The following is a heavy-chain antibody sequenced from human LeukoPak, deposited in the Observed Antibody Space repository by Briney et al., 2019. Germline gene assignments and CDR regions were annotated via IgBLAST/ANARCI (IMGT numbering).Heavy chain of an antibody. CDR3: ARGRDGYNYYYYYYMDV. CDR1: GFTFSNYG. CDR2: MWYDGSIK. Sequence: GGSLRLSCAASGFTFSNYGMHWVRQAPGKGLVWLAIMWYDGSIKYYADSAKGRFTISRDNSKNTVFLQMNSLRAEDTAVYYCARGRDGYNYYYYYYMDVWGKGTTVTVSS. J-gene: IGHJ6*03. D-gene: IGHD5-24*01. V-gene: IGHV3-33*02.